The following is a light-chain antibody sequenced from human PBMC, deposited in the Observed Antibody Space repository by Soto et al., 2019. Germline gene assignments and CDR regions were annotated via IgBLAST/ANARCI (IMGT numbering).Light chain of an antibody. CDR1: ESVSSN. J-gene: IGKJ4*01. CDR3: QQYNKWPLT. V-gene: IGKV3-15*01. CDR2: GAS. Sequence: EIVMTQSPATLSVSQGERATLSYRASESVSSNLAWYQQKPGQAPRLLIYGASTRATGVPARFSGSGSGTEFTLTISSLQSEDFAVFYCQQYNKWPLTFGGGTKVELK.